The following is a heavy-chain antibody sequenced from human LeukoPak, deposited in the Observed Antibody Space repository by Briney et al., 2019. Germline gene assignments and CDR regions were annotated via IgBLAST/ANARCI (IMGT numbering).Heavy chain of an antibody. Sequence: AGGSLRLSCAASGFTFSSYTMHWVRQAPGKGLEWVAVISYDGSNKYYAGSVKGRFTISRDNSKNTLYLQMNSLRAEDTAVYYCARGLHYYYYGMDVWGQGTTVIVSS. CDR3: ARGLHYYYYGMDV. CDR1: GFTFSSYT. CDR2: ISYDGSNK. J-gene: IGHJ6*02. D-gene: IGHD3-10*01. V-gene: IGHV3-30-3*01.